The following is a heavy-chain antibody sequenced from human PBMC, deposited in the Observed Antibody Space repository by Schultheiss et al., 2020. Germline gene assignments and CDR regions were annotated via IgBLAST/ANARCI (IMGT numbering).Heavy chain of an antibody. CDR3: ARAPITMVRGFDP. V-gene: IGHV4-61*01. CDR1: GGSVSSGSYY. Sequence: SATLSLTCTVSGGSVSSGSYYWSWIRQPPGKGLEWIGYIYYSGSTNYNPSLKSRVTISVDTSKNQFSLKLSSVTAADTAVYYCARAPITMVRGFDPWGQGTLVT. CDR2: IYYSGST. J-gene: IGHJ5*02. D-gene: IGHD3-10*01.